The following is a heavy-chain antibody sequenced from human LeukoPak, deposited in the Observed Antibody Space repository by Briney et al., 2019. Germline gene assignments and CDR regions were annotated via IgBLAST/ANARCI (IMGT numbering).Heavy chain of an antibody. V-gene: IGHV3-9*03. Sequence: SLRLSCAASGFTFGVYAMHWVRQAPGKGLECVSGINWNSGSIVYAESVRGRFTITRDNAKNSLYLQMNSLRAEDMALYYCAKDMNRFQPVQIAVAVPGGFDIWGQGTMVTVSS. CDR2: INWNSGSI. CDR3: AKDMNRFQPVQIAVAVPGGFDI. CDR1: GFTFGVYA. D-gene: IGHD6-19*01. J-gene: IGHJ3*02.